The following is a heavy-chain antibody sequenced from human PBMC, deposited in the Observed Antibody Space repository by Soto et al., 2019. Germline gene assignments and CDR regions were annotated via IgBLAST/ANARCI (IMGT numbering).Heavy chain of an antibody. Sequence: QVQLVQSGAEVKKPGSSVKVSCKASGGTFSSYAISWVRQAPGQGLEWMGGIIPIFGTANYAQKFQGRVTITAADQPSRAYMELGSLRSEDTAVYYCAWWEGYFDYWGQGTLVTVSS. J-gene: IGHJ4*02. CDR2: IIPIFGTA. CDR3: AWWEGYFDY. V-gene: IGHV1-69*01. D-gene: IGHD1-26*01. CDR1: GGTFSSYA.